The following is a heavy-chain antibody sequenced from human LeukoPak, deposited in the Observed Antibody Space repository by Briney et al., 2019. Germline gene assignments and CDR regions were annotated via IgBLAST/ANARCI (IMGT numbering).Heavy chain of an antibody. J-gene: IGHJ4*02. CDR2: IIPIFGTT. CDR3: ARTPYHDSSGFDHFNY. CDR1: GRTFNSYA. D-gene: IGHD3-22*01. Sequence: ASVKVSCKASGRTFNSYAISWVRQAPGQGLEWMGGIIPIFGTTNYARKFRGRVTLTADKSTRTAYMELKSLRSDDMAVYYCARTPYHDSSGFDHFNYWGQGTLVTVSS. V-gene: IGHV1-69*06.